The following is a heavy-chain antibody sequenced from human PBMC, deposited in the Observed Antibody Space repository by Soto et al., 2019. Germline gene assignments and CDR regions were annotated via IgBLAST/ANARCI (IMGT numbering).Heavy chain of an antibody. CDR1: GGSFIGYY. CDR3: ARGTGRGWYYYYGMDV. J-gene: IGHJ6*02. CDR2: INHSGST. V-gene: IGHV4-34*01. Sequence: PSETLSLTCAVYGGSFIGYYWSWIRQPPGKGLEWIGEINHSGSTNYNPSLKSRVTISVDTSKNQFSLKLSSVTAADTAVYYCARGTGRGWYYYYGMDVWGQGTTVTVSS. D-gene: IGHD2-8*02.